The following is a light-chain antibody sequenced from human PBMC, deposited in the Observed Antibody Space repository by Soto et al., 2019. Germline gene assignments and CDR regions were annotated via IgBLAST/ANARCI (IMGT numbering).Light chain of an antibody. CDR2: GAS. J-gene: IGKJ5*01. Sequence: IQMTQSPASLSASVGDRVTITCQASQDINNYLNWFQQKPGKAPKLLIYGASNLETGVPSRFSGSGSVTEFTFTISRLQPEDISIYYCQHYGGVPITFCQGTR. CDR1: QDINNY. CDR3: QHYGGVPIT. V-gene: IGKV1-33*01.